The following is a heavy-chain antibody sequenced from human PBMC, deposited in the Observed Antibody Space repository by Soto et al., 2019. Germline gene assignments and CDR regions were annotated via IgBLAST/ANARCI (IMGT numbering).Heavy chain of an antibody. V-gene: IGHV1-2*02. J-gene: IGHJ6*02. CDR2: INPNSGGT. D-gene: IGHD1-26*01. Sequence: GASVKVSCKASGYACTGYYMHWVRQAPGQGLEWMGWINPNSGGTNYAQKFQGRVTMTRDTSISTAYMELSRLRSDDTAVYYCARDSGSYSNYYYGMGVWGQGTTVTVSS. CDR1: GYACTGYY. CDR3: ARDSGSYSNYYYGMGV.